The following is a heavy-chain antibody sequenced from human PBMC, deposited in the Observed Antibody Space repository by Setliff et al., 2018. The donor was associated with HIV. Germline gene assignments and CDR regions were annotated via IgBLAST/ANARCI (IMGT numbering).Heavy chain of an antibody. Sequence: SETLSLTCTVSGGSISSGSYYWSWIRQPAGKGLGWIGRIYTSGSTNYNPSLKSRVTISVDTSKNQFSLKLRSVTAADTAVYYCARETYYYDNPQYYYYYMDVWGKGTTVTVSS. CDR2: IYTSGST. V-gene: IGHV4-61*02. CDR3: ARETYYYDNPQYYYYYMDV. CDR1: GGSISSGSYY. D-gene: IGHD3-22*01. J-gene: IGHJ6*03.